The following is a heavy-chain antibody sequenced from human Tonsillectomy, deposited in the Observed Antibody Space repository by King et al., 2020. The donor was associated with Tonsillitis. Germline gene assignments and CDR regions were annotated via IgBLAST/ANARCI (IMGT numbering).Heavy chain of an antibody. CDR1: GFTFSSYA. J-gene: IGHJ3*02. Sequence: VQLVESGGGLVQPGGSLRLSCAASGFTFSSYAMSWVRQAPGKGLEWVSPISGRGGCTYYADSVKGRFTFSRDNSKNTRYLQMNSLRAEDTAVYYCARSKRYFDWLLYPDAFDIWGQGTMVTVSS. D-gene: IGHD3-9*01. CDR2: ISGRGGCT. V-gene: IGHV3-23*04. CDR3: ARSKRYFDWLLYPDAFDI.